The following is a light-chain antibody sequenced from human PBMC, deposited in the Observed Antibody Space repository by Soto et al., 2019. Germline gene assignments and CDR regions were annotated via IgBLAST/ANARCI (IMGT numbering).Light chain of an antibody. CDR1: QSVSSN. J-gene: IGKJ1*01. CDR3: QQDNNWPPWT. Sequence: EIVMTQSPATLSVSPGERATLSCRSSQSVSSNLAWYQQKPGQAPRLLIYGASTRATGIQARFSGSGSGTEFTLTISSLQSADFAVYYCQQDNNWPPWTFSQGTKVEIK. CDR2: GAS. V-gene: IGKV3-15*01.